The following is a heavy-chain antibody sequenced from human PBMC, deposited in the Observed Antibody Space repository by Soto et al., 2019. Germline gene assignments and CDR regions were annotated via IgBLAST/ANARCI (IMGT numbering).Heavy chain of an antibody. D-gene: IGHD6-6*01. CDR3: AGSYSSYFFDWFAP. J-gene: IGHJ5*02. V-gene: IGHV4-59*01. CDR1: GGSISSYY. CDR2: IYYSGST. Sequence: PSETLSLTCTVSGGSISSYYWSWIRQPPGKGLEWIGYIYYSGSTNYNPSLKSRVTISVDTSKNQFSLKLSSVTAADTAVYYCAGSYSSYFFDWFAPWGQEPLFTFSS.